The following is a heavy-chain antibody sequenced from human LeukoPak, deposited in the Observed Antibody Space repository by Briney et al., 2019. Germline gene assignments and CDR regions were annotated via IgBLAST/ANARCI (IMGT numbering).Heavy chain of an antibody. Sequence: SVKVSCKASGGTFSSYAISWVRHAPGQGLEWMGGIIPIFGTANYAKKCQGRVTNTAEQSTSTAYMELSSLRSEDPAVYYCARGRDGYKFAFDIWGQETMVTVSS. J-gene: IGHJ3*02. CDR1: GGTFSSYA. D-gene: IGHD5-24*01. CDR3: ARGRDGYKFAFDI. V-gene: IGHV1-69*01. CDR2: IIPIFGTA.